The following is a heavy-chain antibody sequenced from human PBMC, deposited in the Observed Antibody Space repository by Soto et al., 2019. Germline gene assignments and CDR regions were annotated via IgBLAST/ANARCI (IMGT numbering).Heavy chain of an antibody. Sequence: ASVKVSCKASGYTFTSYGISWVRQAPGQGLEWMGWISAYNGNTNYAQKLQGRVTMTTDTSTSTAYMELRSLRSDDTAVYYCARDRGYDFWSGSAPLDYWGKGTLVTVSS. V-gene: IGHV1-18*01. J-gene: IGHJ4*02. CDR1: GYTFTSYG. CDR2: ISAYNGNT. CDR3: ARDRGYDFWSGSAPLDY. D-gene: IGHD3-3*01.